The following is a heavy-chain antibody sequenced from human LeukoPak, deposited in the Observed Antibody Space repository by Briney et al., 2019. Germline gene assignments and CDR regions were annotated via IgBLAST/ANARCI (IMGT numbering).Heavy chain of an antibody. D-gene: IGHD6-13*01. J-gene: IGHJ4*02. CDR2: ISHDGTTNE. CDR1: GFTFDAYG. Sequence: GGSLRLSCAASGFTFDAYGMHWVRQAPGKGLEWVAVISHDGTTNEYYSDSVKGRFTISRDNSKNTLYLQMNTLRTEDTAVYYCAKVSASLSSHFATYFDYWGQGTLVTVSS. CDR3: AKVSASLSSHFATYFDY. V-gene: IGHV3-30*18.